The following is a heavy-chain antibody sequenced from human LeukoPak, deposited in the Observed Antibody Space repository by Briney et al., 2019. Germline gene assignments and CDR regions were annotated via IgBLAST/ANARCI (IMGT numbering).Heavy chain of an antibody. CDR1: GFTFNRHR. V-gene: IGHV3-7*01. D-gene: IGHD3-16*01. CDR3: ARFGDASTTLDH. Sequence: PGGSLRLSCAASGFTFNRHRMSWVRQAPGKGLEWVAHIRQDGNWRHHVDSVKGRFTISRDNAKNSLYLQMNSLRVEDTAVYYCARFGDASTTLDHWGQGTRVTVSS. J-gene: IGHJ4*02. CDR2: IRQDGNWR.